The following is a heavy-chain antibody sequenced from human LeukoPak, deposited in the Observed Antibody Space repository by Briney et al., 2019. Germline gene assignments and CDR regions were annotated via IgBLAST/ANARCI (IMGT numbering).Heavy chain of an antibody. CDR3: ARGFLEWLLSYGMDV. J-gene: IGHJ6*02. CDR2: ISYDGSNK. V-gene: IGHV3-30-3*01. D-gene: IGHD3-3*01. Sequence: PGRSLRLSCAASGFTFSSYAMHWVRQAPGKGLEWVAVISYDGSNKYYADSVKGRFTISRDNSKNTLYLQMNSLRAEDTAVYYCARGFLEWLLSYGMDVWGQGTTATVSS. CDR1: GFTFSSYA.